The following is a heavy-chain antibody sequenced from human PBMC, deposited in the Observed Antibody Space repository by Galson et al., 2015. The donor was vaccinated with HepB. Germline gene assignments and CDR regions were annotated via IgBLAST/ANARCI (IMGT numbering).Heavy chain of an antibody. CDR1: GGSFSGYY. Sequence: SETLSLTCAVYGGSFSGYYWSWIRQPPGKGLEWIGEINHSGSTNYNPSLKRRVTISVDTSKNQFSLKLSSVTAADTAVYYCARGRYCSSTSCYSRYNWNYALWFRPWGQGTLVTVSS. CDR2: INHSGST. CDR3: ARGRYCSSTSCYSRYNWNYALWFRP. V-gene: IGHV4-34*01. D-gene: IGHD2-2*01. J-gene: IGHJ5*02.